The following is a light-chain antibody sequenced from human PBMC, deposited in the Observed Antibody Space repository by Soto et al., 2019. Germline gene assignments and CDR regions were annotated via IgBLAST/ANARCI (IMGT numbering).Light chain of an antibody. V-gene: IGLV2-14*01. J-gene: IGLJ2*01. CDR3: SSYSTTDALLV. Sequence: QSALTQPASVSGSPGQSITISCTGTYNYVSWYQQHPDAAPKLVIYEVTYRPSGVSNRFSGSKSGNVASLTISGLQPEDEARYYCSSYSTTDALLVFGGGTKVTVL. CDR1: YNY. CDR2: EVT.